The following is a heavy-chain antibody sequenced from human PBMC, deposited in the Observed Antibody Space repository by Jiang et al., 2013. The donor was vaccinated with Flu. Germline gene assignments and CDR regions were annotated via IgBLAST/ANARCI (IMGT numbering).Heavy chain of an antibody. V-gene: IGHV4-38-2*02. D-gene: IGHD2-21*02. J-gene: IGHJ4*02. Sequence: LLKPSETLSLTCTVSGYSISSGYCWGWIRQPPGKGLEWIGSIYHSGSTFYNPSLKSRVTISVDTSKSQFSLKLSSVTAADTAVYYCARANRGGDRKVDYWGQGTPVTVSS. CDR1: GYSISSGYC. CDR3: ARANRGGDRKVDY. CDR2: IYHSGST.